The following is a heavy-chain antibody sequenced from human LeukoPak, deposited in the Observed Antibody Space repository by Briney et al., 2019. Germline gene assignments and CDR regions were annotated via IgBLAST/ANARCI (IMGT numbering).Heavy chain of an antibody. CDR1: GFTFDDYT. V-gene: IGHV3-43*01. Sequence: GSLRHSCAASGFTFDDYTMHWVRQAPGKGLEWVSLISWDGGSTYYADSVKGRFTISRDNSKNSLYLQMNSLRTEDTALYYCAKGFGYCSSTSCYNDGMDVWGQGTTVTVSS. D-gene: IGHD2-2*02. J-gene: IGHJ6*02. CDR3: AKGFGYCSSTSCYNDGMDV. CDR2: ISWDGGST.